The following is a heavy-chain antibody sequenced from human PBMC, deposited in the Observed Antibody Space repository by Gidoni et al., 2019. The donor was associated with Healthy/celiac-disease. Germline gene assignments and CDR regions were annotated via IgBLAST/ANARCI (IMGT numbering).Heavy chain of an antibody. CDR3: ARVGTMVRGVYFDY. D-gene: IGHD3-10*01. CDR1: GLTVSSYS. V-gene: IGHV3-48*01. Sequence: EVQLVESGGGLVQPGGSLRLACAASGLTVSSYSMNWVRQAPGKGLELVSYMSSSSSTISYADSVKGRFTISRDNAKNSLYLQMNSLRAEDTAVYYCARVGTMVRGVYFDYWGQGTLVTVSS. CDR2: MSSSSSTI. J-gene: IGHJ4*02.